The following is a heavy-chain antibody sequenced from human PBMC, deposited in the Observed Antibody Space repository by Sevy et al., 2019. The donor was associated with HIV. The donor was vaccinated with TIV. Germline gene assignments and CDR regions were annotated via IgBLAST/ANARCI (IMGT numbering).Heavy chain of an antibody. J-gene: IGHJ4*02. CDR1: GFIFGDYG. CDR3: TRSSGSQSIFDY. V-gene: IGHV3-49*04. Sequence: GGSLRLSCTASGFIFGDYGMSWVRQAPGKGLEWIAFFKSKIHGGTTENAAYVKGRFTISRDDSKNIVYLQMSNLKTEDTAVYYCTRSSGSQSIFDYWGQRTLVTVSS. CDR2: FKSKIHGGTT. D-gene: IGHD6-25*01.